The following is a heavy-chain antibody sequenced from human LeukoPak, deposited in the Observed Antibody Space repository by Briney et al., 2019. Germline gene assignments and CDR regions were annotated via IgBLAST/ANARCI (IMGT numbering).Heavy chain of an antibody. Sequence: ASVKVSCKASGYTFTTYAFSWVRQAPGQGLEWMGWITTYTGNTNYAQKFQGRVTMTTDTSTSTAYMELTSLRSDDTAVYYCARDRGYSGSYYLDFWGQGTLVTVSS. J-gene: IGHJ4*02. CDR3: ARDRGYSGSYYLDF. CDR2: ITTYTGNT. V-gene: IGHV1-18*01. D-gene: IGHD1-26*01. CDR1: GYTFTTYA.